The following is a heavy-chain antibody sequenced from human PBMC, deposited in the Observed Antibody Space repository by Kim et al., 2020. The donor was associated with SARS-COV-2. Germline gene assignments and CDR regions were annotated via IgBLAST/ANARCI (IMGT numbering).Heavy chain of an antibody. J-gene: IGHJ4*02. CDR3: AKGPRGPDY. CDR1: GFSFRSSA. CDR2: IGLSGDT. Sequence: GGSLRLSCAASGFSFRSSAMTWVRQAPGKGLEWVSGIGLSGDTYYADSVEGRFTISRANSTNTLYLQMNNLRVEDTALYYCAKGPRGPDYWGQGTRVTVSS. V-gene: IGHV3-23*01. D-gene: IGHD3-10*01.